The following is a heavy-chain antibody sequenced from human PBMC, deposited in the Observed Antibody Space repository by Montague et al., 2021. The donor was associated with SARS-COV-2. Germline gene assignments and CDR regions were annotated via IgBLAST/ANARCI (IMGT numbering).Heavy chain of an antibody. J-gene: IGHJ4*02. CDR1: GFTFSSHA. V-gene: IGHV3-30*03. CDR3: ARGPYNSALSSDDYHNL. CDR2: ISHNEIGK. Sequence: SLRLSCAASGFTFSSHAMHWLRQAPGKGLEWVAVISHNEIGKIXXXSXXXRFXIFRDNSANTLYLQMDSLRGDATAVYYCARGPYNSALSSDDYHNLWGQGTLVTVSS. D-gene: IGHD4-11*01.